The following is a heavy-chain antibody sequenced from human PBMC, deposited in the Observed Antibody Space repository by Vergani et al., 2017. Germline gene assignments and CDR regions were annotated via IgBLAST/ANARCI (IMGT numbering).Heavy chain of an antibody. J-gene: IGHJ4*02. Sequence: QLQLQESGPGLVKPSETLSLTCTVSGGSISSGYYWGWIRQPPGKGLEWIGNIYHSGGAYYNPSLKGRVTISVDTSKNQFSLEVTSVTAADTAIYFCARTESFILRYFHWALWGQGTLVTVSS. V-gene: IGHV4-38-2*02. D-gene: IGHD3-9*01. CDR2: IYHSGGA. CDR3: ARTESFILRYFHWAL. CDR1: GGSISSGYY.